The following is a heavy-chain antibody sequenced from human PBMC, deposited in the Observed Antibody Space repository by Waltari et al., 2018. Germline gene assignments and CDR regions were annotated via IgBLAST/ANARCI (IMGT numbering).Heavy chain of an antibody. CDR1: GGSITNGNYY. CDR3: AGDQSGYHYYYMDV. V-gene: IGHV4-61*02. Sequence: QVQLQESGPGLVKPSQTLSLTCTVSGGSITNGNYYWSWIRPPAGKGLEWIGHIYTSGTTNYNPSLKSRVTISVHTSMNQFSLRLSSVTAADTAVYYCAGDQSGYHYYYMDVWGKGTTVTVSS. J-gene: IGHJ6*03. CDR2: IYTSGTT.